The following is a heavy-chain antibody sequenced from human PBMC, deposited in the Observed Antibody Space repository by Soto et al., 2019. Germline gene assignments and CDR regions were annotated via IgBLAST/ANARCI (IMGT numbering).Heavy chain of an antibody. J-gene: IGHJ5*02. CDR3: ARGTGYAWFDP. CDR1: GGSVSSGTYY. Sequence: QVQLQESGPGLVKPSETLSLTCTVSGGSVSSGTYYWLWIRQPPGKGLEWIGYIYSSGSTNYNPPLKSRVTISVHTSKNQSSLKLRSVSAADTAVYYCARGTGYAWFDPWGQGTLVTVSS. CDR2: IYSSGST. V-gene: IGHV4-61*01. D-gene: IGHD5-18*01.